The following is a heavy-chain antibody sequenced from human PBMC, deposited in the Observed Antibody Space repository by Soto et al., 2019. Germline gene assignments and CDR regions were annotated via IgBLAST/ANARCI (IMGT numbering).Heavy chain of an antibody. CDR2: ITAYNGNT. D-gene: IGHD1-26*01. CDR1: GYIFTSYG. Sequence: QVQLVQSGAEVKKPGASVKVSCKASGYIFTSYGISWVRQAPGQGLEWMGWITAYNGNTNYAQSLQGRVTMTADTSTTTAYRERRSLRSDDTAVYYCAGGGVGSTSGWFDPWGQGTLVTVSS. J-gene: IGHJ5*02. CDR3: AGGGVGSTSGWFDP. V-gene: IGHV1-18*01.